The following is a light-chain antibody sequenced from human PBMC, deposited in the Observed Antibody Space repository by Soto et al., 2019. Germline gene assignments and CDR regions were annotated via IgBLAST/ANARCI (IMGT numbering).Light chain of an antibody. V-gene: IGLV2-14*01. CDR3: SSYTSSSTGV. J-gene: IGLJ1*01. Sequence: QSVLTQPASVSGSPGQSITISCTGTSSDVGGYNYVSWYQQHPGKAPKLMIYDVSNRPSGVSNRFSGSKSGSTASLTISGLQAEDEADYYCSSYTSSSTGVFGTGTKVTAL. CDR2: DVS. CDR1: SSDVGGYNY.